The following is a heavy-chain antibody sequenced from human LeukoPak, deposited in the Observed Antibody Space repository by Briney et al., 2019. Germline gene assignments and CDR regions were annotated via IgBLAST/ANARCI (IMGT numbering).Heavy chain of an antibody. CDR1: GFTFTTYA. CDR2: ISGSGGTT. J-gene: IGHJ3*02. Sequence: GGSLRLSCAASGFTFTTYAMSWVRQAPGKGLEWVSTISGSGGTTSYADSVKGRFTISRDNSKNTLSLQMNSLRVEDTAVYYCAKDMRGYSGYGFDMWGQGTMVTVSS. D-gene: IGHD5-12*01. V-gene: IGHV3-23*01. CDR3: AKDMRGYSGYGFDM.